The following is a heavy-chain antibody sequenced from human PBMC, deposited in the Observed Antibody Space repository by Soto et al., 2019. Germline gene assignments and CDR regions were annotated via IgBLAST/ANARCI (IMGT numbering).Heavy chain of an antibody. D-gene: IGHD7-27*01. CDR1: GGSISSSSYY. V-gene: IGHV4-39*01. J-gene: IGHJ4*02. Sequence: QLQLQESGPGMLKPSETLSLTCTVSGGSISSSSYYWGWIRQPPGTGLEWIGRIYYSGSTYYNPSLNSRVNINVDKSKTQYSPKLSSVTAADTAVYYCATLWGQDWGQGTRVTVSS. CDR3: ATLWGQD. CDR2: IYYSGST.